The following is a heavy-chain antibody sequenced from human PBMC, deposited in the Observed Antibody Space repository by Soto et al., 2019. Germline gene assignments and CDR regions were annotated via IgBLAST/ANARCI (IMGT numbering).Heavy chain of an antibody. J-gene: IGHJ3*02. CDR1: GFTFSSYS. Sequence: GGSLRLSCAASGFTFSSYSMNWVLQAPGKGLEWVSSISSSSSYIYYADSVKGRFTISRDNAKNSLYLQMNSLRAEDTAVYYCAREGPIVVVSCAFDIWGQGTMVTVSS. CDR2: ISSSSSYI. V-gene: IGHV3-21*01. D-gene: IGHD3-22*01. CDR3: AREGPIVVVSCAFDI.